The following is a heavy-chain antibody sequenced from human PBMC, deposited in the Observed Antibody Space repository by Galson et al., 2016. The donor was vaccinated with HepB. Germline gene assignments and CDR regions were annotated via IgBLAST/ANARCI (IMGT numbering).Heavy chain of an antibody. D-gene: IGHD2-21*02. V-gene: IGHV1-2*06. CDR3: ARDTVVVTATVGYYYYGMDV. Sequence: SVKVSCKASGYTFTDYYIHWVRQAPGQGLEWMGRINPNTGGRKYSPNFQGGFTMTRDTSISTAYMELSRLTSDDTAVYYCARDTVVVTATVGYYYYGMDVWGQGTTVTVSS. CDR2: INPNTGGR. CDR1: GYTFTDYY. J-gene: IGHJ6*02.